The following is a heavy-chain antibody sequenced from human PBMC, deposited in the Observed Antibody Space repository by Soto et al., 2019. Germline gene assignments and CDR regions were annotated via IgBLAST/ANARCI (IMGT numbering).Heavy chain of an antibody. V-gene: IGHV4-30-4*08. D-gene: IGHD3-3*01. CDR1: GGSISYEYYH. CDR3: ARGPLYYDFWSGSDYYYMDV. Sequence: SETLSLTCTVSGGSISYEYYHWTWIRQSPGKGLEWIGYINYSGSIIYNPSLKSRVTISVDTSKNQFSLKLSSVTAADTAVYYCARGPLYYDFWSGSDYYYMDVWGKGTTVTVSS. CDR2: INYSGSI. J-gene: IGHJ6*03.